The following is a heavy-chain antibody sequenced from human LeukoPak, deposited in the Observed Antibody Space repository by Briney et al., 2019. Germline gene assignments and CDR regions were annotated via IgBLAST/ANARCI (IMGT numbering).Heavy chain of an antibody. J-gene: IGHJ4*02. CDR3: ARWYSSGWAFDY. CDR2: IYSSGSS. Sequence: PSETLSLTCTVSGGSISNNYWSWIRQPAGKGLEWIGRIYSSGSSNYNPSLKSRVTMSADTSKNQFSLKLSSVTAADTAVYYCARWYSSGWAFDYWGQGTLVTVSS. D-gene: IGHD6-19*01. CDR1: GGSISNNY. V-gene: IGHV4-4*07.